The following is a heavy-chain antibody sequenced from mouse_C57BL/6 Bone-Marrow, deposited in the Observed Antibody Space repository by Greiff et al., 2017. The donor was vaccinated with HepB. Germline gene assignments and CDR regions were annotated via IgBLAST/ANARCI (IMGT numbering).Heavy chain of an antibody. Sequence: QVQLKESGAELVRPGASVTLSCKASGYTFTDYEMHWVKQTPVHGLEWIGAIDPETGGTAYNQKFKGKAILTADKSSSTAYMELRRLTSEDSAVYYCTRTFPYYYGSSPSYWGQGTTLTVSS. V-gene: IGHV1-15*01. CDR1: GYTFTDYE. CDR2: IDPETGGT. J-gene: IGHJ2*01. D-gene: IGHD1-1*01. CDR3: TRTFPYYYGSSPSY.